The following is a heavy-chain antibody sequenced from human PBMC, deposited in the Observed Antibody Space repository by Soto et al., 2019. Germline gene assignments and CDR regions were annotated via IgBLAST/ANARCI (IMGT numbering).Heavy chain of an antibody. D-gene: IGHD1-26*01. CDR2: FYWDDDR. Sequence: QITLKESGPTLVKPTQTLTLTCTFSGFSLSTSGVGVGWVRQPPGKALEWLTLFYWDDDRRYNPSLRNRLTFTKDTSKNQVVLTMTNMDPVDTARYYCAHGSAIGGAPAFDYWGQGILVTVSS. CDR1: GFSLSTSGVG. J-gene: IGHJ4*02. V-gene: IGHV2-5*02. CDR3: AHGSAIGGAPAFDY.